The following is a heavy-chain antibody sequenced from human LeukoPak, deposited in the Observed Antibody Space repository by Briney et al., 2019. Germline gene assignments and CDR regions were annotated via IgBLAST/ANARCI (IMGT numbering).Heavy chain of an antibody. Sequence: SETLSLTCTVSGGSISSYYWSWIRQPPGKGLEWIGYIYYSGSTNYNPSLKSRVTISVDTSKNQFSLKLSSVAAADTAVYYCARSDDAFDIWGQGTMVTVTS. CDR3: ARSDDAFDI. J-gene: IGHJ3*02. CDR1: GGSISSYY. V-gene: IGHV4-59*01. CDR2: IYYSGST.